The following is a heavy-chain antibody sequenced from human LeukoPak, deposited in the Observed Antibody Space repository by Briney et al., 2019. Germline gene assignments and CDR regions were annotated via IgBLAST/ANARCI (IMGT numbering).Heavy chain of an antibody. Sequence: SETLSLTCTVSAGSMISSTYYWGWIREPPGKGLEWIGRIYYSESTYQNTSLKSRVTISVDTSTNQLSLKLSAVTAADKAVYSCASVRRGFGESSQYYSYYYMHVWGNGTTVTIAS. CDR2: IYYSEST. J-gene: IGHJ6*03. CDR1: AGSMISSTYY. CDR3: ASVRRGFGESSQYYSYYYMHV. V-gene: IGHV4-39*01. D-gene: IGHD3-10*01.